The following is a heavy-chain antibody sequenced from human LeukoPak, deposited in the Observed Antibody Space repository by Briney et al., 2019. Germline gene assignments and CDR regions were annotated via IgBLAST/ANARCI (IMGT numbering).Heavy chain of an antibody. V-gene: IGHV4-61*02. Sequence: KASETLSLTCAVSGDSITSGGYSWSWIRQPAGKGLEWIGRIYTSGSTNYNPSLKSRVTMSVDKSSNQFSLKLNSVTAADTAVYYCARNGYYSLNSWGQGTLVTVSS. CDR3: ARNGYYSLNS. D-gene: IGHD3-10*01. CDR2: IYTSGST. J-gene: IGHJ4*02. CDR1: GDSITSGGYS.